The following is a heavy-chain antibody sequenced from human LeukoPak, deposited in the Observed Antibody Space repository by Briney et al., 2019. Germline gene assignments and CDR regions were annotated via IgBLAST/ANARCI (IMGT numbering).Heavy chain of an antibody. J-gene: IGHJ4*02. D-gene: IGHD4-17*01. V-gene: IGHV3-23*01. CDR2: ISGSGGST. Sequence: PGGSLRLSCAASGFTFSSYAMSWVRQAPGKGLEWVSAISGSGGSTYYADSVKGRFTISRDNSKNTLYLQMNSLRAEDTAVYYCAIQSKINTVTRGVWGQGTLVTVSS. CDR1: GFTFSSYA. CDR3: AIQSKINTVTRGV.